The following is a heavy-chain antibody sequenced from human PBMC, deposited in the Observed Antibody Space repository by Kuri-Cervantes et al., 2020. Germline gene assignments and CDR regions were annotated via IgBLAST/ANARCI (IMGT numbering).Heavy chain of an antibody. Sequence: ASVTVSCKASGYTFTGYYMHWVRQAPGQGLAWVGWNNPNSGGTNYAQKFQGRVTMTRDTSISTAYMGLSRLGSDDTAVYCCARDEAGSGSNLKDWGQGTLVTVSS. CDR3: ARDEAGSGSNLKD. V-gene: IGHV1-2*02. CDR1: GYTFTGYY. J-gene: IGHJ4*02. CDR2: NNPNSGGT. D-gene: IGHD3-10*01.